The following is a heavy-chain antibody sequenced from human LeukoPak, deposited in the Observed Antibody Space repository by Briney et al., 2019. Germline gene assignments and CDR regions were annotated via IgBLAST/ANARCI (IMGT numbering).Heavy chain of an antibody. CDR2: IYYSEGT. V-gene: IGHV4-31*03. D-gene: IGHD7-27*01. J-gene: IGHJ4*02. Sequence: SQTLSLTCTVFGGSISSGNSYWNWIRQHPGKGLEWIGYIYYSEGTYSNPSLKSRVTISIDTSKNQFSLKLSSVTVADTAVYFCARSAGVNYFDYWGQGTLVTVSS. CDR1: GGSISSGNSY. CDR3: ARSAGVNYFDY.